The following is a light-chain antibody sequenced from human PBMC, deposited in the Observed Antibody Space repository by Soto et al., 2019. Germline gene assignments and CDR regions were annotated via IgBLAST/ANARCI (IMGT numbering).Light chain of an antibody. J-gene: IGKJ1*01. CDR1: QSVSSY. CDR2: GAS. CDR3: QQHNNWPRT. Sequence: EIVLTQSPATLSLSPGERATLSCRASQSVSSYLAWYQQKPGQAPRLLIYGASTRATGIPARFSGSGSGTDFTLTISSLEAEDFAVYYCQQHNNWPRTFGQGTKVEIK. V-gene: IGKV3-11*01.